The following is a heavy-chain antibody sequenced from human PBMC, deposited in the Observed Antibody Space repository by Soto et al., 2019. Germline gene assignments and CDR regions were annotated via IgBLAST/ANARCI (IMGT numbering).Heavy chain of an antibody. CDR1: GFTFSSYW. D-gene: IGHD1-1*01. J-gene: IGHJ6*02. V-gene: IGHV3-7*01. CDR3: ARSIAGLERYYYYYYGMDV. CDR2: IKQDGSEK. Sequence: LRLSCAASGFTFSSYWMSWVRQAPGKGLEWVANIKQDGSEKNYVDSVKGQFTIYRDDAKNSLYLKMNSLRAEDTAVYFCARSIAGLERYYYYYYGMDVWGQGTTVTVSS.